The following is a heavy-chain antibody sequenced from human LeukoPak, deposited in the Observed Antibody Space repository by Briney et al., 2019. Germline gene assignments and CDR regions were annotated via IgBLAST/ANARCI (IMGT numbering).Heavy chain of an antibody. D-gene: IGHD1-14*01. Sequence: GGSLRLSCAASGFTFSSYSMNWVRQAPGKGLEWISYISMSSSNIYYADSVKGRFTISRDNAKNSLYLQMNSLRAEDTALYYCARGLGSTGRYYFDYWGQGALVTVSS. CDR2: ISMSSSNI. CDR3: ARGLGSTGRYYFDY. J-gene: IGHJ4*02. V-gene: IGHV3-48*01. CDR1: GFTFSSYS.